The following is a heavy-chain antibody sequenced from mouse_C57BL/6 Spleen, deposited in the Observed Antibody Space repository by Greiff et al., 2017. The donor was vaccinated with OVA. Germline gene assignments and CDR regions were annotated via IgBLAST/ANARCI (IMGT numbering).Heavy chain of an antibody. CDR1: GYTFTDYE. CDR2: IDPETGGT. J-gene: IGHJ2*01. Sequence: LVESGAELVRPGASVTLSCKASGYTFTDYEMHWVKQTPVHGLEWIGAIDPETGGTAYNQKFKGKAILTADKSSSTAYMELRSLTSEDSAVYYCTRGGFSYYFDYWGQGTTLTVSS. CDR3: TRGGFSYYFDY. V-gene: IGHV1-15*01.